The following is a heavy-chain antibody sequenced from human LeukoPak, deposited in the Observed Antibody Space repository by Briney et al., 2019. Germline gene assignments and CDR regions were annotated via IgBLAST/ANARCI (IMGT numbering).Heavy chain of an antibody. V-gene: IGHV3-48*04. D-gene: IGHD1-14*01. Sequence: GSLRLSCAASGFTFSSYSMNWVRQAPGKGLEWVSYISSSSSTTYYADSVKGRFTISRDNAKNSLYLQMNSLRAEDTAVYYCARRREQVSFISRRKDQSFDYWGQGTLVTVSS. J-gene: IGHJ4*02. CDR2: ISSSSSTT. CDR1: GFTFSSYS. CDR3: ARRREQVSFISRRKDQSFDY.